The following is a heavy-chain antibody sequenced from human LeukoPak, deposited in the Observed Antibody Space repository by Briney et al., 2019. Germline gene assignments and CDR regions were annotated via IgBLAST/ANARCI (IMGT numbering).Heavy chain of an antibody. Sequence: GGSLRLSCAASGFTFSSYAMHWVRQAPGKGLEWVAVTSYDGSNKYYADSVKGRFTISRDNSKNTLYLQMNSLRAEDTAVYYCARARYYGGNSDWGQGTLVTVSS. J-gene: IGHJ4*02. V-gene: IGHV3-30*04. CDR3: ARARYYGGNSD. CDR1: GFTFSSYA. D-gene: IGHD4-23*01. CDR2: TSYDGSNK.